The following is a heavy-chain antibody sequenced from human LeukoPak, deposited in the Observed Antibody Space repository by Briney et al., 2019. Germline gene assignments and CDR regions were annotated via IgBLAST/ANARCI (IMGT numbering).Heavy chain of an antibody. Sequence: SETLSLTCAVYGGSFSGYYWSWIRQPPGKGLEWIGEINHSGSTNYNPSLKSRVTISVDTSKNQFSLKLSSVTAADTAVYYCARVGAAADTRDYWGQGTLVTVSS. CDR1: GGSFSGYY. V-gene: IGHV4-34*01. J-gene: IGHJ4*02. CDR2: INHSGST. CDR3: ARVGAAADTRDY. D-gene: IGHD6-13*01.